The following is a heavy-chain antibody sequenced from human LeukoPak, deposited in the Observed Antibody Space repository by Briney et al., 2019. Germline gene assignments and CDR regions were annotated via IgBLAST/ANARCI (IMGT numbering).Heavy chain of an antibody. Sequence: PGGSLRLSCAASGFTFSSYAMGWVRQAPGKGLEGVSVISGGGSNTYYADSEKGRFTISRDNSKNTLHLQMNSLRAEDTAIYYCAKLSAPYDDSSGYYTDYWGQGTLVTVYS. D-gene: IGHD3-22*01. J-gene: IGHJ4*02. CDR2: ISGGGSNT. CDR1: GFTFSSYA. V-gene: IGHV3-23*01. CDR3: AKLSAPYDDSSGYYTDY.